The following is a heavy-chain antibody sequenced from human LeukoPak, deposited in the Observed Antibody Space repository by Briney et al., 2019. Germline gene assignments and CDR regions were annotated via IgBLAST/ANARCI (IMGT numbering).Heavy chain of an antibody. CDR3: ASPPDSGGSYPTTPFQH. D-gene: IGHD1-26*01. CDR1: GGTFSSYA. V-gene: IGHV1-69*05. J-gene: IGHJ1*01. Sequence: SVKVSCKASGGTFSSYAISWVRQTPGQGLEWMGGIIPIFGTANYAQKFQGRVTITTDESTSTAYMELSSLRSEDTAVYYCASPPDSGGSYPTTPFQHWGQGTLVTVSS. CDR2: IIPIFGTA.